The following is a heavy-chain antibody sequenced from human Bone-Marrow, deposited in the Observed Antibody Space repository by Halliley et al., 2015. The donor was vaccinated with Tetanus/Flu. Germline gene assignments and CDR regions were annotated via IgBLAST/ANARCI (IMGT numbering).Heavy chain of an antibody. J-gene: IGHJ6*02. CDR3: ARATASRNRYYYYGMDV. CDR2: ISSSGSMI. Sequence: SFISSSGSMIYYADSVKGRFTIPRDNAKNSVFLQMNSLTAEDPAVYYCARATASRNRYYYYGMDVWGQGTTVTVSS. V-gene: IGHV3-48*03. D-gene: IGHD1-1*01.